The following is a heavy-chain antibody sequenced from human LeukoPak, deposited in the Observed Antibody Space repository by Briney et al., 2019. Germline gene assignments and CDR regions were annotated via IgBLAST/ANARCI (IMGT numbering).Heavy chain of an antibody. J-gene: IGHJ4*02. Sequence: GGSLRLSCAASGLTVSNNYMSWIRQAPGKGLEWVSIIYSGGSTYYADSVKGRFTTSRDNSKNTLYLQMNSLRAEDTAVYYCASQAYYYDSSGFLSRIFDFGGRGTRVTVSS. CDR1: GLTVSNNY. CDR2: IYSGGST. V-gene: IGHV3-66*02. D-gene: IGHD3-22*01. CDR3: ASQAYYYDSSGFLSRIFDF.